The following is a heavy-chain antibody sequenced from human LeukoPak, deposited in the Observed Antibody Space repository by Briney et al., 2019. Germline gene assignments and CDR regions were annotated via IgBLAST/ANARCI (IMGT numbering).Heavy chain of an antibody. Sequence: GGSLRLFCVASGLPLADFAMQWVRQAPGKGLEWVSLISGDGVTTFYADSVKGRFSISRDNAKNSLYLQMNSLRDEDTAVYYCARGSKSSRGVPKGYWGQGTLVTVSS. V-gene: IGHV3-43*02. CDR3: ARGSKSSRGVPKGY. D-gene: IGHD3-10*01. CDR1: GLPLADFA. J-gene: IGHJ4*02. CDR2: ISGDGVTT.